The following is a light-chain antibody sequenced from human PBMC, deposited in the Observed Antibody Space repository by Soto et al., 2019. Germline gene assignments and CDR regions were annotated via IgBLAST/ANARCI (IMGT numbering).Light chain of an antibody. V-gene: IGLV2-14*01. CDR2: EVS. CDR3: SSFTTSSTYV. J-gene: IGLJ1*01. Sequence: QSALTQPASVSGSPGQSITISCTGTSSDVGGYNSVSWYQQHPGKAPKLMIYEVSNRPSGVSNRFSGSKSGNTASLTISGLQAEDEADYYFSSFTTSSTYVFGTGTQLTVL. CDR1: SSDVGGYNS.